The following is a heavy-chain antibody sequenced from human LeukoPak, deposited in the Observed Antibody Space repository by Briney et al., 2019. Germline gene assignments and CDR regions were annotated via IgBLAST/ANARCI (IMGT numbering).Heavy chain of an antibody. CDR1: GYTFTSYG. V-gene: IGHV1-18*01. J-gene: IGHJ5*02. CDR2: ISAYNGNT. D-gene: IGHD2-15*01. CDR3: ARSGGGYCSGGSCRWFDP. Sequence: ASVKVSCKASGYTFTSYGISWVRQAPGQGLEWMGWISAYNGNTNYAQKLQGRVTMTTDTSTSTAYMELSSLRSEDTAVYYCARSGGGYCSGGSCRWFDPWGQGTLVTVSS.